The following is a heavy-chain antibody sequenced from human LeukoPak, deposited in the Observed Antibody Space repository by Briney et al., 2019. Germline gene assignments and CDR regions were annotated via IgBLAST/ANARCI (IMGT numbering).Heavy chain of an antibody. CDR3: ARDWKTNSFDY. Sequence: GGSLRLSCAASEFTFTTYGMHWVRQAPGKGLEWVAFIYYDGSNIYYADYVKGRFTISRDISKNTLYLQMDSLRAEDTAIYYCARDWKTNSFDYWGQGTLVTVSS. J-gene: IGHJ4*02. D-gene: IGHD1-1*01. CDR1: EFTFTTYG. CDR2: IYYDGSNI. V-gene: IGHV3-33*01.